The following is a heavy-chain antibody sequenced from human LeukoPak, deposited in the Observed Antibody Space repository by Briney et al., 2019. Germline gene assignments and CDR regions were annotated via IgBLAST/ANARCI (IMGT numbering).Heavy chain of an antibody. CDR1: RGSISTYY. V-gene: IGHV4-4*07. D-gene: IGHD3-22*01. CDR3: ASYYDSSGFPVY. J-gene: IGHJ4*02. Sequence: SETLSLTCTVSRGSISTYYWSWVRQPAGEGLEWIGRIYSSGSTNYNPSLKSRVTISVDTSKNQFSLKLSSVTAADTAVYYCASYYDSSGFPVYWGQGTLVTVSS. CDR2: IYSSGST.